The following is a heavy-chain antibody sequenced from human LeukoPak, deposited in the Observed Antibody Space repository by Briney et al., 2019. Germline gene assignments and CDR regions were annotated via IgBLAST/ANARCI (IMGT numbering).Heavy chain of an antibody. D-gene: IGHD2-2*01. CDR2: VYYSGRT. V-gene: IGHV4-31*03. CDR3: ARGSYCSSTSCYAPYYYYGMDV. Sequence: PSQTLSLTCTVSGGSISSGGYCWSWIRQHPGKCLEWIGYVYYSGRTYYNPSLKSRVTISVDTSKNQFSLKLSSVTAADTAVYYCARGSYCSSTSCYAPYYYYGMDVWGQGTTVTVSS. J-gene: IGHJ6*02. CDR1: GGSISSGGYC.